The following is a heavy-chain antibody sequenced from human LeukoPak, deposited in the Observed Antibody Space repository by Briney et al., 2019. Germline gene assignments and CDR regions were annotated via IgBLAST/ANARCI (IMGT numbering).Heavy chain of an antibody. CDR1: GYTFTSYY. V-gene: IGHV1-2*04. J-gene: IGHJ4*02. Sequence: GASVKVSCKASGYTFTSYYMHWVRQAPGQGLEWMGWINPNSGGTNYAQKFQGWVTMTRDTSISTAYMELSRLRSDDTAVYYCARDNSGYSYGFDYWGQGTLVTVSS. CDR2: INPNSGGT. D-gene: IGHD5-18*01. CDR3: ARDNSGYSYGFDY.